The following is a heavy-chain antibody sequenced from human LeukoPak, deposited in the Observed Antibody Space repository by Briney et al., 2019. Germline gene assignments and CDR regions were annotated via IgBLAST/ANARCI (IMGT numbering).Heavy chain of an antibody. V-gene: IGHV3-48*03. D-gene: IGHD3-10*01. CDR1: GFTFSSHE. J-gene: IGHJ4*02. CDR3: ARDSPRWGSGSYYPFDY. CDR2: ISSSGSTI. Sequence: PGGSLRLSCAASGFTFSSHEMNWVRQAPGKGLEWVSYISSSGSTIYYADSVKGRFTISRDNAKNSLYLQMNSLRAEDTAVYYCARDSPRWGSGSYYPFDYWGQGTLVTVSS.